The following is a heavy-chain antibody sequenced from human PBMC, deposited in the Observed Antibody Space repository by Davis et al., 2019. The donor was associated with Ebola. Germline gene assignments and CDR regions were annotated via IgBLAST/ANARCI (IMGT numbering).Heavy chain of an antibody. D-gene: IGHD6-19*01. CDR3: ARDGGHSSGWIDC. V-gene: IGHV1-2*02. Sequence: ASVKVSCKASGYTFTGYYIHWVRQAPGQGLEWMGCINPNSGGTNYAQKFQGRVTMTRDTSISTAYMELSRLRSDDTAVYYCARDGGHSSGWIDCWGQGTLVTVSS. J-gene: IGHJ4*02. CDR1: GYTFTGYY. CDR2: INPNSGGT.